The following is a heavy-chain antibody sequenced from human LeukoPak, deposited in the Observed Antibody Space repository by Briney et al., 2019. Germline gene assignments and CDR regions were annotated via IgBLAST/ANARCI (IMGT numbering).Heavy chain of an antibody. CDR3: ARVRSYYYDSSGYYTSWFDP. Sequence: PSETLSLTCTVSGGSISSSSYYWGWIRQPPGKGLEWIGSIYYSGSTYYNPSLKSRVTISVDTSKNQFSLKLSSVTAADTAVYYCARVRSYYYDSSGYYTSWFDPWGQGTLVTVSS. CDR1: GGSISSSSYY. J-gene: IGHJ5*02. CDR2: IYYSGST. V-gene: IGHV4-39*07. D-gene: IGHD3-22*01.